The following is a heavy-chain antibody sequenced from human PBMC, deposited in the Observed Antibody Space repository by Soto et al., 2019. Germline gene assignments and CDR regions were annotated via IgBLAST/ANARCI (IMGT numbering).Heavy chain of an antibody. J-gene: IGHJ4*02. D-gene: IGHD3-22*01. Sequence: ASVKVSCKASGYTFTSYAMHWVRQAPGQRLEWIGWINAGSGNTKYAQKFQERVTITRDMSTSTAYMELSSLRSEDTAVYYCAATPYYYDSSGYYSPGYWGQGTLVTVSS. CDR3: AATPYYYDSSGYYSPGY. V-gene: IGHV1-3*01. CDR2: INAGSGNT. CDR1: GYTFTSYA.